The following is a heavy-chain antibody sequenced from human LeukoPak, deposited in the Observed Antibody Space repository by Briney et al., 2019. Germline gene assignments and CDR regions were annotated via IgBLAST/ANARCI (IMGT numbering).Heavy chain of an antibody. CDR1: GFTFSSYA. V-gene: IGHV3-30*04. D-gene: IGHD1-26*01. CDR2: ISYDGSNK. CDR3: AKDRTVGASYWYFDL. J-gene: IGHJ2*01. Sequence: GGSLRLSCAASGFTFSSYAMHWVRQAPGKGLEWVAVISYDGSNKYYADSVKGRFTISRDSSKNTLFLHMNTLRAEDMAIYYCAKDRTVGASYWYFDLWGRGTLVTVSS.